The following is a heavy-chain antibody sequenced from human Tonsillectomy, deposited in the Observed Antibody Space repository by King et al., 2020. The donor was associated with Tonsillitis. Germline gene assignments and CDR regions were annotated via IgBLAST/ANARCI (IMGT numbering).Heavy chain of an antibody. D-gene: IGHD3-10*01. V-gene: IGHV1-69*09. Sequence: VQLVESGAEVKKPGSSVKVSCKASGGTFSSYAISWVRQAPGQGLEWMGRIIPILGMPNYAQKFQGRVTITADKSTSTAYMELSSLRSEDTAVYYCARRRGGFINNWCFDLWGRGTLVTVSS. CDR2: IIPILGMP. CDR3: ARRRGGFINNWCFDL. CDR1: GGTFSSYA. J-gene: IGHJ2*01.